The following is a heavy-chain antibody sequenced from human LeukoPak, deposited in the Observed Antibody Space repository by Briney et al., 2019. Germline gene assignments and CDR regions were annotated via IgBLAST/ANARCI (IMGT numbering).Heavy chain of an antibody. CDR1: GYTFTGYY. J-gene: IGHJ6*02. D-gene: IGHD4-17*01. CDR3: ARLEDYGDYYYYYYGMDV. V-gene: IGHV1-2*02. CDR2: INPNSGGT. Sequence: ASVKVSCKASGYTFTGYYMHWVRQAPGQGLEWMGWINPNSGGTNYAQKFQGRVTMTRDTSISTAYMELSRLRSDDTAVYYCARLEDYGDYYYYYYGMDVWGQGTTVTVSS.